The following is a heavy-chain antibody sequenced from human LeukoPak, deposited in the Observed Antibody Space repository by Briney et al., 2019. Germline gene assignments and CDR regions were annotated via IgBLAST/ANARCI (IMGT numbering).Heavy chain of an antibody. D-gene: IGHD6-13*01. CDR1: GESLNYYY. CDR2: VFDGKTT. J-gene: IGHJ1*01. CDR3: AAPAAGTGRGFQH. Sequence: ASETLSLTCAVYGESLNYYYWSWIRQSPEKGLEWIGEVFDGKTTNYNPSLKSRVTISVDTSKNQFSLKLSSVTAADTAVYYCAAPAAGTGRGFQHWGQGTLVTVSS. V-gene: IGHV4-34*12.